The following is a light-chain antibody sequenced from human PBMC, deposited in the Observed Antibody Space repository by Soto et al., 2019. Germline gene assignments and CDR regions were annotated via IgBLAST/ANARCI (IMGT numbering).Light chain of an antibody. V-gene: IGKV2-40*01. CDR3: MQRIEFPLT. CDR2: TVS. CDR1: QSLLDSDDGNTY. J-gene: IGKJ4*01. Sequence: DIVMTQTPLSLTVTPGEPASFSCGSSQSLLDSDDGNTYLDWYLQKPGQSPQLLIYTVSYRASGVPDRFSGSGSGTDFTLKINRVEAEDVGVYYCMQRIEFPLTFGGGTKVDIK.